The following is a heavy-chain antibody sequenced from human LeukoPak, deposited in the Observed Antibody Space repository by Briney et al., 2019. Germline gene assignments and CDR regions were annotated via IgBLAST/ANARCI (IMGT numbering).Heavy chain of an antibody. Sequence: GGSLRLSCAASGFTFSDYYMSWIRQAPGKGLEWISYISSRGNTIYYADSVKGRFTIPRDNAENSLYLQMNSLRAEDTAVYYCARETWGQISAWGQGTLVTVSS. D-gene: IGHD3-16*01. CDR3: ARETWGQISA. V-gene: IGHV3-11*04. J-gene: IGHJ5*02. CDR2: ISSRGNTI. CDR1: GFTFSDYY.